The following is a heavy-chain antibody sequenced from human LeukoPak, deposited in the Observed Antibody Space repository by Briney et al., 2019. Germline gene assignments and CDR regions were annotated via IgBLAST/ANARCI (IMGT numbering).Heavy chain of an antibody. CDR1: GGSISSGGYY. V-gene: IGHV4-39*01. Sequence: SETLSLTCTVSGGSISSGGYYWSWIRQHPGKGLEWIGSIYYSGSTYYSPSLKSRVTISVDTSKNQFSLKLSSVTAADTAVYYCARQDYGDYGDFDYWGQGTLVTVSS. CDR2: IYYSGST. J-gene: IGHJ4*02. CDR3: ARQDYGDYGDFDY. D-gene: IGHD4-17*01.